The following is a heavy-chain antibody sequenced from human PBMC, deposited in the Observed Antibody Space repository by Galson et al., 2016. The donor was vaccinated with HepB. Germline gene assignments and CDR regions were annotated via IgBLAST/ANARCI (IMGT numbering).Heavy chain of an antibody. CDR1: GFTVGNNY. CDR2: IYSGGST. D-gene: IGHD6-13*01. Sequence: SLRLSCAASGFTVGNNYMSWVRQAPGKGLEWVSFIYSGGSTYYADSVKGRFTIPRDKSKNTLYLQMNSLRADDTAVYYCARVPGYSWGQGTLVTVSS. V-gene: IGHV3-66*01. CDR3: ARVPGYS. J-gene: IGHJ4*02.